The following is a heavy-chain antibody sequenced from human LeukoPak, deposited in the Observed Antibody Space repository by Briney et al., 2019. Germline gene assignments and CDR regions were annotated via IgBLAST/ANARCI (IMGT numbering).Heavy chain of an antibody. CDR3: ASLEIHSSSAWHFRY. J-gene: IGHJ4*02. CDR2: IYYSGTA. D-gene: IGHD2-2*01. Sequence: PAETLSLTCTISDGSISTYYWSWIRQPPGKGLEWIGYIYYSGTASYNPALKSRVTMSVDASKNQFSLNLRSVTGADTAVYYCASLEIHSSSAWHFRYWGQGTQV. CDR1: DGSISTYY. V-gene: IGHV4-59*01.